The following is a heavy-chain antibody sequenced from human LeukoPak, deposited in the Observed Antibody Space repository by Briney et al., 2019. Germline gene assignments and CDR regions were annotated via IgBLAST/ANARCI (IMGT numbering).Heavy chain of an antibody. CDR1: GFTFSSYE. Sequence: GGSLRLSCAASGFTFSSYEMNWVRQAPGKGLEWVSYISSSGSTIYYADSVKGRFTISRDNAKNSLYLQMNSLRAEDTAVYHCAREILHEITIFGVAQDAFDIWGQGTMVTVSS. CDR3: AREILHEITIFGVAQDAFDI. D-gene: IGHD3-3*01. V-gene: IGHV3-48*03. CDR2: ISSSGSTI. J-gene: IGHJ3*02.